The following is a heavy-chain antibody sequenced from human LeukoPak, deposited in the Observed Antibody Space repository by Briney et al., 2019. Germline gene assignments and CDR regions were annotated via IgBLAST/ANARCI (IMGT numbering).Heavy chain of an antibody. CDR3: ARRRVAYYFDY. Sequence: GGSLRLSCAASGFTVSSNYMSWVRQAPGKGLEWVSVIYSGGSTYYADSVKGRFTISRDNSKNTLYLQMNSLRAEDTAVYYCARRRVAYYFDYWGQGTLVTVSS. CDR2: IYSGGST. V-gene: IGHV3-66*01. J-gene: IGHJ4*02. CDR1: GFTVSSNY.